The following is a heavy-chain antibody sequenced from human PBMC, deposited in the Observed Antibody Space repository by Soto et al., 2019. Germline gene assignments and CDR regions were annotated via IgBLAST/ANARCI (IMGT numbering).Heavy chain of an antibody. CDR3: ASSYYDSSGKPY. CDR2: IIPIFGTA. CDR1: GGTFSSYA. D-gene: IGHD3-22*01. Sequence: SVKVSCKASGGTFSSYAISWVRQAPGQGLEWMGGIIPIFGTANYAQKFQGRVTITADESTSTAYMELSSLRSEDTAVYYCASSYYDSSGKPYWGQGTLVTVPQ. J-gene: IGHJ4*02. V-gene: IGHV1-69*13.